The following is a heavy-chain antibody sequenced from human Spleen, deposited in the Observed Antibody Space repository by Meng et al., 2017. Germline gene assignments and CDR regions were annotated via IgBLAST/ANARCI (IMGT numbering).Heavy chain of an antibody. Sequence: GESLKISCAASGFTFSSYAMSWVRQAPGKGLEWVSGISYSGDSTYYADSVKGRFTVSRDNSKNTLFLHMNSLRAEDTAIYYCAKESGLDFDYWGQGTLVTVSS. V-gene: IGHV3-23*01. J-gene: IGHJ4*02. D-gene: IGHD3/OR15-3a*01. CDR1: GFTFSSYA. CDR2: ISYSGDST. CDR3: AKESGLDFDY.